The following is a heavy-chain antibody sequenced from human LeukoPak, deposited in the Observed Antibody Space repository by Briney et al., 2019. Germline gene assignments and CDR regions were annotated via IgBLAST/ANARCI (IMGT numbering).Heavy chain of an antibody. D-gene: IGHD3-3*01. V-gene: IGHV4-4*07. J-gene: IGHJ2*01. Sequence: PSETLSLTCTVSGGSISSYYWSWIRQPAGKGLEWIGRIYTSGSTNYNPSLKSRVTMSVDTSKNQFSLKLSSVTAADTAVYYCARASRPYYDFWSGNQGSFDLWGRGTLVTVSS. CDR2: IYTSGST. CDR1: GGSISSYY. CDR3: ARASRPYYDFWSGNQGSFDL.